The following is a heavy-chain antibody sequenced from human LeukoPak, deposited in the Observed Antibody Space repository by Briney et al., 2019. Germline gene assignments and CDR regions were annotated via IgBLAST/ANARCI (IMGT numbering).Heavy chain of an antibody. Sequence: GASVKVSCKASGYTFTSYDISWVRQAPGQGLEWMGWISAHNGNTNYAQELQGRVTMTTDTSTSTAYMELRSLRSDDTAVYYCARKTYYYDSSGYAERGAFDIWGQGTMVTVSS. J-gene: IGHJ3*02. CDR2: ISAHNGNT. D-gene: IGHD3-22*01. CDR1: GYTFTSYD. CDR3: ARKTYYYDSSGYAERGAFDI. V-gene: IGHV1-18*01.